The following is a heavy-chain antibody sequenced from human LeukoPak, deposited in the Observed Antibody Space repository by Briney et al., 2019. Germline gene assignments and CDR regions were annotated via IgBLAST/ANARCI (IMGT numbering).Heavy chain of an antibody. D-gene: IGHD6-13*01. CDR3: VTASATIATTGTSWFDP. J-gene: IGHJ5*02. CDR1: GFSFSNFW. V-gene: IGHV3-74*01. CDR2: INSDGSIT. Sequence: GGSLRLSCAASGFSFSNFWMHWVRQAPGKGLVWVSRINSDGSITSYADSVKGRFTISRDNAKNTLYLQMNSLRVEDTAVYYCVTASATIATTGTSWFDPWGQGTLVTVSS.